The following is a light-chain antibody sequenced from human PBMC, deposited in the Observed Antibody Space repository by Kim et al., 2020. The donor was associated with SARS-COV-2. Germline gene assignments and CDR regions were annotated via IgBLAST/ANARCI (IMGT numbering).Light chain of an antibody. CDR2: DCS. J-gene: IGKJ4*02. V-gene: IGKV3-11*01. CDR3: QQVSSWPVP. CDR1: PGLNTF. Sequence: SWAPGKRATPSCRASPGLNTFLAWDPQGSGQAPRVLIYDCSNRATSSPAWVSGRGSGTDFPLPIRRPEAEDFGVYFWQQVSSWPVPFGGGTKVDIK.